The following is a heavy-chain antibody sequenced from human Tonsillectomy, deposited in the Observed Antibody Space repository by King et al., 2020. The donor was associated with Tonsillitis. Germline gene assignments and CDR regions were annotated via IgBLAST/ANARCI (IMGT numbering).Heavy chain of an antibody. D-gene: IGHD5-18*01. Sequence: LQLQESGPGLVKPSETLSLTCTVSGGSISSSSYYWGWIRQPPGKGLEWIGIIYHSGTTYYNPSLKSRVTISVDTSKNQFSLNLSSVTAADTAVYYCARPVTAMVTGWYFDLWGRGTLVTVSS. V-gene: IGHV4-39*01. CDR2: IYHSGTT. CDR1: GGSISSSSYY. CDR3: ARPVTAMVTGWYFDL. J-gene: IGHJ2*01.